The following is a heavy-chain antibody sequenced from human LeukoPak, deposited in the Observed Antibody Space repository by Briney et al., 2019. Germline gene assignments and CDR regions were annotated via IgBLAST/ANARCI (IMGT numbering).Heavy chain of an antibody. J-gene: IGHJ4*02. D-gene: IGHD3-10*01. CDR1: GGSISNYY. CDR2: LYYSGSA. Sequence: PSETLSLTCTVSGGSISNYYWSWIRQPPGKGLEWIGYLYYSGSANYNPSLKSRVTISLDTSENQFSLKLSSVTAADTPVYYRARIRNYGSGTYIPFVDYWGQGTLVTVSS. CDR3: ARIRNYGSGTYIPFVDY. V-gene: IGHV4-59*01.